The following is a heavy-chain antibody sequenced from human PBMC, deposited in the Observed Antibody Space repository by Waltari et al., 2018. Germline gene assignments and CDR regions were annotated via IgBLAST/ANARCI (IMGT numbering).Heavy chain of an antibody. CDR1: GFSFSTFG. J-gene: IGHJ1*01. Sequence: QVQLVESGGGVVQPGGSLRLSCAASGFSFSTFGMHWVRQPPGKGLEWVAVIRYDGSDKYYADSVKGRFTISRDNSKNTLSLQMNTLRVEDTAVYYCAKGVVVPTTYFQHWGQGTLVTVSS. CDR3: AKGVVVPTTYFQH. D-gene: IGHD2-15*01. CDR2: IRYDGSDK. V-gene: IGHV3-30*02.